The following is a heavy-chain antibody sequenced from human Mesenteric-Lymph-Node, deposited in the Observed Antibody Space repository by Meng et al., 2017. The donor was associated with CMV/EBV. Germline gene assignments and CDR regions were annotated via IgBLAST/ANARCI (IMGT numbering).Heavy chain of an antibody. Sequence: GESLKISCEATGINVKTNFISWVRQAPGKGLEWVSTIYGGGSNTYYADSVKGRFIISRDNSKNTLYLQMNSLRVEDTAIYYCAKDLRDFWSGYEYWGQGTRVTVSS. CDR3: AKDLRDFWSGYEY. CDR2: IYGGGSNT. D-gene: IGHD3-3*01. CDR1: GINVKTNF. V-gene: IGHV3-23*03. J-gene: IGHJ4*02.